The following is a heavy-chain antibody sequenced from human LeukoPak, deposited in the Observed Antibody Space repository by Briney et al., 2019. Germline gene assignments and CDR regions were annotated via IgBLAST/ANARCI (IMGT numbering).Heavy chain of an antibody. V-gene: IGHV4-59*01. Sequence: KPSETLSLTCTVSGGSINNYYWNWVRQPPGKGLEWIGYIYNSESTSGSTNYNPSLKSRVTISGDTSKNQFSLKLTSVIAADTAMYYCARNPPGIRQNAFDIWGQGAMVTVSS. J-gene: IGHJ3*02. CDR2: IYNSESTSGST. CDR1: GGSINNYY. CDR3: ARNPPGIRQNAFDI.